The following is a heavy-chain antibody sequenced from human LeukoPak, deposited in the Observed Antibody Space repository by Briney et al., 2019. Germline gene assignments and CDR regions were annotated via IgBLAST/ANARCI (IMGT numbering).Heavy chain of an antibody. V-gene: IGHV4-39*01. D-gene: IGHD3-22*01. CDR1: GGSISSSSYY. CDR2: IYYSGST. Sequence: PSETLSLTCTVSGGSISSSSYYWGWIRQLPGKGLEWIGSIYYSGSTYNNPSLKSRVTISVDTSKNQFSLKLSSVTAADTAVYYCARLGYYYDSSAKGAFDCWGQGTLVTVPS. J-gene: IGHJ4*02. CDR3: ARLGYYYDSSAKGAFDC.